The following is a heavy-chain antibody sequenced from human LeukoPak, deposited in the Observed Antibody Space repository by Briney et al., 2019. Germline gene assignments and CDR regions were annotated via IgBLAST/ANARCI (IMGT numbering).Heavy chain of an antibody. D-gene: IGHD6-13*01. J-gene: IGHJ3*02. CDR2: ISQDGSLE. CDR3: ARDALPTIPAAGRENAAFDI. CDR1: GFTFSTYA. V-gene: IGHV3-30*01. Sequence: GGSLRLSCAASGFTFSTYAMNWVRQAPGKGPEWVALISQDGSLEYYADPVKGRFTISRDNAKNTLYVQMNSLRTEATAVYYCARDALPTIPAAGRENAAFDIWGQGTLVTVSS.